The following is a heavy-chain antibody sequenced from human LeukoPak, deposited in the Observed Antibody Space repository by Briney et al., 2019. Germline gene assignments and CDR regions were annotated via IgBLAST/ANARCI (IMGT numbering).Heavy chain of an antibody. J-gene: IGHJ4*02. Sequence: GGSLRLSCAASGFTFSNYAMHWVRQAPGKGLEWVSGISWNSGSIGYADSVKGRFTISRDNAKNSLYLQMNSLRAEDTALYYCAKDTASYDSSGYQLTNWGQGTLVTVSS. V-gene: IGHV3-9*01. CDR1: GFTFSNYA. D-gene: IGHD3-22*01. CDR2: ISWNSGSI. CDR3: AKDTASYDSSGYQLTN.